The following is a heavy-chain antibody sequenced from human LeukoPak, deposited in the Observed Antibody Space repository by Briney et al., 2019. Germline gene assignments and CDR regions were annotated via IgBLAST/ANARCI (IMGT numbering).Heavy chain of an antibody. Sequence: SETLSLTCTVSGGSMSSYYWSWIRQHPGKGLEWIGYIYYSGSTYYNPSLKSRVTISIDTSKNQFSLKLSSVTAADTAVYYCARVTQGSSSFFDYWGQGTLVTVSS. CDR3: ARVTQGSSSFFDY. CDR2: IYYSGST. CDR1: GGSMSSYY. J-gene: IGHJ4*02. D-gene: IGHD6-6*01. V-gene: IGHV4-59*06.